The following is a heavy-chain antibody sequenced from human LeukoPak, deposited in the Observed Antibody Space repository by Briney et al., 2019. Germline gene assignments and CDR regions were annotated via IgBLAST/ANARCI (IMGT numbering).Heavy chain of an antibody. CDR2: FDPEDGET. D-gene: IGHD6-6*01. CDR3: ATRKIAARRAFDI. Sequence: ASVKVSCKVSGYTLTELSMHWVRQAPGKELEWMGGFDPEDGETIYAQKFQGRVTMTEDTSTDTAYMGLSSLRSEDTAVYYCATRKIAARRAFDIWGQGTMVTVSS. J-gene: IGHJ3*02. V-gene: IGHV1-24*01. CDR1: GYTLTELS.